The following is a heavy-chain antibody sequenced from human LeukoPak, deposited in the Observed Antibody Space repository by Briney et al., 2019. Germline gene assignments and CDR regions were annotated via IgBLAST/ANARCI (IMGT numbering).Heavy chain of an antibody. J-gene: IGHJ1*01. CDR2: IYYSGST. V-gene: IGHV4-39*01. D-gene: IGHD3-22*01. CDR3: ARHRGYYDSSGYYFEYFQH. Sequence: SETLSLTCTVSGGSISSSSYYWGWIRQPPGKGLEWIGSIYYSGSTYYNPSLMSRVTISVDTSKNQFSLKLSSVTAADTAVYYCARHRGYYDSSGYYFEYFQHCGQGTLVTVSS. CDR1: GGSISSSSYY.